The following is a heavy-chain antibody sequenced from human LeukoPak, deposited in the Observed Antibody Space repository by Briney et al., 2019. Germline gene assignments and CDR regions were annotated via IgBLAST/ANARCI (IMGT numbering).Heavy chain of an antibody. J-gene: IGHJ6*04. CDR1: GFTFSTYG. CDR3: AKPQQIHFPHYYGMGV. D-gene: IGHD2/OR15-2a*01. Sequence: GGSPRLSCAASGFTFSTYGMHWVRQAPGKGLEWVAVISYDGINKYYADSVKGRFTISRDNSKNTLYLQMNSLRAEDTAVYYCAKPQQIHFPHYYGMGVWGKGTTVTVSS. CDR2: ISYDGINK. V-gene: IGHV3-30*18.